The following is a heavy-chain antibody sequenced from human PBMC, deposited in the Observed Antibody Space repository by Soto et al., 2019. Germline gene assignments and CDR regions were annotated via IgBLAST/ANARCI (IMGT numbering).Heavy chain of an antibody. CDR2: IKQDGSEK. CDR3: ARQQVVVVAATDAFDI. D-gene: IGHD2-15*01. V-gene: IGHV3-7*01. J-gene: IGHJ3*02. CDR1: GFTFSSYW. Sequence: GGSLRLSCAASGFTFSSYWMSWVRQAPGKGLEWVVNIKQDGSEKYYVDSVKGRFTISRDNAKNSLYLQMNSLRAEDTAVYYCARQQVVVVAATDAFDIWGQGTMVTVSS.